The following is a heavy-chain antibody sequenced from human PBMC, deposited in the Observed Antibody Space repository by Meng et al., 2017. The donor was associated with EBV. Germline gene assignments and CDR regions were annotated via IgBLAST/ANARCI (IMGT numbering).Heavy chain of an antibody. D-gene: IGHD1-1*01. CDR3: ARGVEENGSHYPFDS. J-gene: IGHJ4*02. Sequence: QVELVQFGSEWKGPGASVKVSCKASGYTFRNYAINWMRQVPGQGLEWMGWINTYSGKATFAQGFTGRFVFSLDTPVTTAHLQISGLKTEDSAVYYCARGVEENGSHYPFDSWGQGTLVTVSS. CDR1: GYTFRNYA. CDR2: INTYSGKA. V-gene: IGHV7-4-1*02.